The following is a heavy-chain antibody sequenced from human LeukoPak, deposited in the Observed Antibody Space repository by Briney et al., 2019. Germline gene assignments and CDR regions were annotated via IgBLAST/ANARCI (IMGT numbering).Heavy chain of an antibody. J-gene: IGHJ5*02. CDR3: ARAGDTSSSWYNWFDP. CDR2: INPNSGGT. D-gene: IGHD6-13*01. V-gene: IGHV1-2*02. Sequence: GASVKVSCKASGYTFTGYYMHWVRQAPGQGLEWMGWINPNSGGTNYAQKFQGRVTMTRDTSISTAYLELSRLRSDDTAVYYCARAGDTSSSWYNWFDPWGQGTLVTVSS. CDR1: GYTFTGYY.